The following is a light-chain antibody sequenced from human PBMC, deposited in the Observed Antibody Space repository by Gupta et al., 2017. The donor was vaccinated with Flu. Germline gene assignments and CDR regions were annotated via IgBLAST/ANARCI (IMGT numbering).Light chain of an antibody. CDR2: EVS. Sequence: QSALTQPASVSGPPPQSVPSSCRATSSDVGYYNFVSWYQQYPGKVPKLVISEVSNRPSGVSNRFSGSKSGNTASLTISGLQAEDEGDYYCLSYTNSDTYVFGTGTKLTVL. CDR1: SSDVGYYNF. V-gene: IGLV2-14*01. J-gene: IGLJ1*01. CDR3: LSYTNSDTYV.